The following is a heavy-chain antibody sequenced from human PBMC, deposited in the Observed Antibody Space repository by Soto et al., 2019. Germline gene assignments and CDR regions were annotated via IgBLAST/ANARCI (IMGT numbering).Heavy chain of an antibody. V-gene: IGHV3-11*01. J-gene: IGHJ5*02. CDR3: ARGVSRWTTSDYNWFDP. Sequence: GGSLRLSCAASGFTFSDYYMSWIRQAPGKGLEWVSYISSSGSTIYYADSVKGRFTISRDNAKNSLYLQMNSLRAEGTAVYYCARGVSRWTTSDYNWFDPWGQGTLVTVSS. CDR2: ISSSGSTI. CDR1: GFTFSDYY. D-gene: IGHD4-4*01.